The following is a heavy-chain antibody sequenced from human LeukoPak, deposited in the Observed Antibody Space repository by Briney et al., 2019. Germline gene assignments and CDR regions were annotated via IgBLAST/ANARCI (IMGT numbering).Heavy chain of an antibody. V-gene: IGHV1-69*13. J-gene: IGHJ3*02. CDR1: GGTFSSYA. Sequence: SVKVSCKAPGGTFSSYAISWVRQAPGQGLEWMGGIIPIFGTANYAQKFQGRVTITADESTSTAYMELSSLRSEDTAVYYCARSVNYDSSGYYYGAFDIWGQGTMVTVSS. D-gene: IGHD3-22*01. CDR3: ARSVNYDSSGYYYGAFDI. CDR2: IIPIFGTA.